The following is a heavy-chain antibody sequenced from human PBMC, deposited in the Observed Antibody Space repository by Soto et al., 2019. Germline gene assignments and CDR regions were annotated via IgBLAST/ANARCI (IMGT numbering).Heavy chain of an antibody. CDR1: GCSISSYY. V-gene: IGHV4-59*01. D-gene: IGHD3-16*01. CDR2: IYYSGST. CDR3: GRVPVDTYMIYWSDH. J-gene: IGHJ4*02. Sequence: XETLSLTCTVSGCSISSYYWSWIRQPPGKGLEWIGYIYYSGSTNYNPSLKSRLTMSIDTSRNLFSLGLDSVTAADTAVYYCGRVPVDTYMIYWSDHWGQGTLVTVSS.